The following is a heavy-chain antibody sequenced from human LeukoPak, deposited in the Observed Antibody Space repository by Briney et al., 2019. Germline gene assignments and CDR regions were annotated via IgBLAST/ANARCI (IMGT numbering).Heavy chain of an antibody. Sequence: PGRSLRLSCAASGFTFSSYAIHWVRQAPGKGLEWVAFISYDGSNKYYADSVKGRFTISRDNSKNTLYLQMNSLRAEDTAVYYCAKAYTIFGMILLQYCYMDVWGKGTTVTVSS. J-gene: IGHJ6*03. D-gene: IGHD3-3*01. CDR1: GFTFSSYA. V-gene: IGHV3-30*04. CDR2: ISYDGSNK. CDR3: AKAYTIFGMILLQYCYMDV.